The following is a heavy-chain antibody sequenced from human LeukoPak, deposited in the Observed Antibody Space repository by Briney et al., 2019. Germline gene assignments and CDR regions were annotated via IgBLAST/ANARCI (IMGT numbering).Heavy chain of an antibody. Sequence: QPGGTLRLSCAASGFTFSSYDMSWVRQAPGQGLEWVSAISGSGDSSYYADSVKGRFTIARDNSKNTLYLQMNSLRAEDTAVYYCANRRWLVSSFDYWGQGTLVTVSS. CDR2: ISGSGDSS. CDR1: GFTFSSYD. V-gene: IGHV3-23*01. CDR3: ANRRWLVSSFDY. D-gene: IGHD6-19*01. J-gene: IGHJ4*02.